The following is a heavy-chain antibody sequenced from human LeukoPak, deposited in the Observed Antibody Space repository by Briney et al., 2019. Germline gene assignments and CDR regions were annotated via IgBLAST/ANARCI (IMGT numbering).Heavy chain of an antibody. Sequence: GASVKVSCKTSGYTFSSYEINWARQAAGRGLEWVGWMNPKTGKTAYARNLQGRGTITRDTSISTAYMDLSALRSEDTAVYYCARIRPVTTGLKGYYFDYWGQGTLVTVSS. CDR2: MNPKTGKT. CDR3: ARIRPVTTGLKGYYFDY. V-gene: IGHV1-8*01. CDR1: GYTFSSYE. J-gene: IGHJ4*02. D-gene: IGHD1-1*01.